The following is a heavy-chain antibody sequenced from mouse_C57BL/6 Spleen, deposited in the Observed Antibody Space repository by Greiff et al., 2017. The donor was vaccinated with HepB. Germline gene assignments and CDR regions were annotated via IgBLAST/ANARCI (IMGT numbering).Heavy chain of an antibody. CDR3: ASSDGNCFAY. J-gene: IGHJ3*01. CDR1: GYTFTSYW. Sequence: QVQLQQPGAELVMPGASVKLSCKASGYTFTSYWMHWVKQRPGQGLEWIGEIDPSDSYTNYNQKFKGKSTLTVDKSSSTAYMQLSSLTSEDSAVYYCASSDGNCFAYWGQGTLVTVSA. V-gene: IGHV1-69*01. CDR2: IDPSDSYT. D-gene: IGHD2-1*01.